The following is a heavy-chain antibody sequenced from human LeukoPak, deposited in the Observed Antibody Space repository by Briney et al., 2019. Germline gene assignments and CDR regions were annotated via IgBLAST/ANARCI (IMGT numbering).Heavy chain of an antibody. J-gene: IGHJ6*01. D-gene: IGHD2/OR15-2a*01. CDR2: ISGSGDNT. CDR3: AKMKGHPLQKYYMDV. Sequence: GGSLRLSCAASGFTFSGFAMSWVRRTPGKGLEWVSGISGSGDNTLYAASVKGRFTISRDNPKNTLYLEMNSLRAEDTAIYYCAKMKGHPLQKYYMDVWGQGTTVTVSS. V-gene: IGHV3-23*01. CDR1: GFTFSGFA.